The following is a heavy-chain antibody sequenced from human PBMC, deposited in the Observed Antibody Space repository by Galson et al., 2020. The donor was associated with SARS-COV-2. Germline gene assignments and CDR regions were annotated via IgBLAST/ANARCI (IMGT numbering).Heavy chain of an antibody. CDR3: ARGWGCVGGSCYSDC. J-gene: IGHJ4*02. Sequence: GGSLRLSCAASGFTFSSYSMNWVRQAPGKGLEWVSYISSTSSTIHYADSVKGRFTISRDNAKNSLYLQMNSLRAEDTAVYYCARGWGCVGGSCYSDCWGQGTVVTVS. D-gene: IGHD2-15*01. V-gene: IGHV3-48*01. CDR2: ISSTSSTI. CDR1: GFTFSSYS.